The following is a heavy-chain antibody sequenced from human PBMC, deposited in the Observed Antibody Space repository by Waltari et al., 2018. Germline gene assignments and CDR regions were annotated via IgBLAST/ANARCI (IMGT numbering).Heavy chain of an antibody. CDR1: GFSLTTTGVG. CDR3: AHRALADTAMGWDFGSWDY. D-gene: IGHD5-18*01. V-gene: IGHV2-5*02. CDR2: IYWDNDK. J-gene: IGHJ4*02. Sequence: CSFSGFSLTTTGVGVGWIRQPPGKALEWLAVIYWDNDKRYSPSLRNRLTITKDTSKNQVVLTMTNVDPVDTATYFCAHRALADTAMGWDFGSWDYWGQGALVTVSS.